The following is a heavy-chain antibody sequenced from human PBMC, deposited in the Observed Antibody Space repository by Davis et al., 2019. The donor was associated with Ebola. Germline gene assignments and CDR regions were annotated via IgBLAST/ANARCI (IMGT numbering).Heavy chain of an antibody. CDR3: ARDYDSSGYYYNHDAFDI. CDR2: FDPEDGET. V-gene: IGHV1-24*01. Sequence: AASVKVSCKVSGYTLTELSMHWVRQAPGKGLEWMGGFDPEDGETIYAQKFQGRVTMTEDTSTDTAYMELSSLRSEDTAVYYCARDYDSSGYYYNHDAFDIWGQGTMVTVSS. J-gene: IGHJ3*02. D-gene: IGHD3-22*01. CDR1: GYTLTELS.